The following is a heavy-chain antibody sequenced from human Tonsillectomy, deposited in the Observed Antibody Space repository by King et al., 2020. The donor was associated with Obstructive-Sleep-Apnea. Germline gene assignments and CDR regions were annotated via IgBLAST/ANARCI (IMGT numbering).Heavy chain of an antibody. CDR3: ARAKGYCSSTSCYPREFDP. D-gene: IGHD2-2*01. Sequence: VKRKKWGAGLWKASETLSLTCAVYGGSFSGYYWSWIRQPPGKGLECTGEINHSGSTNYNPSLKSRVTISVDTSKNQFSLKLSSVTAADTAVYYCARAKGYCSSTSCYPREFDPWGQGTLVTVSS. CDR2: INHSGST. J-gene: IGHJ5*02. CDR1: GGSFSGYY. V-gene: IGHV4-34*01.